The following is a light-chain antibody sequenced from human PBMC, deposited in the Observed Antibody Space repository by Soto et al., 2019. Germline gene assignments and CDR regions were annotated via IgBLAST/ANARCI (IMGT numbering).Light chain of an antibody. Sequence: QSALPQPASVSGSPGQSVTISCTGTSSDVGGYNYVSWYQQHPGKAPKLMIYDVSNRPSGVSNRFSGSKSGNTASLTISGLQAEDEADYYCSSYTSSSPVVFGGGTNLT. CDR2: DVS. CDR3: SSYTSSSPVV. CDR1: SSDVGGYNY. V-gene: IGLV2-14*01. J-gene: IGLJ2*01.